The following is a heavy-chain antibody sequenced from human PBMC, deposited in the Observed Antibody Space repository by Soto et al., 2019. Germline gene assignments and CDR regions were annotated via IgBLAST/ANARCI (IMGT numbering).Heavy chain of an antibody. J-gene: IGHJ6*02. CDR3: ASSERIQLWLHGMDV. V-gene: IGHV4-30-4*01. CDR1: GGSISSGDYY. CDR2: IYESGTT. D-gene: IGHD5-18*01. Sequence: QVQLQESGPGLVKPSQTLSLTCTVSGGSISSGDYYWSWIRQPPGKGLEWIGYIYESGTTYYGPPLQSRVTISVDTSKNQFSLTLSSVTAADTAVYYCASSERIQLWLHGMDVWGQGTMVTVSS.